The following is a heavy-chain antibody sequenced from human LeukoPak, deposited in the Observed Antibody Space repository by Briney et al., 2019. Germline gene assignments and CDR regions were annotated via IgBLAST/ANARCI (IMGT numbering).Heavy chain of an antibody. CDR2: MSGSGGST. D-gene: IGHD2-2*01. CDR3: AKGVQVPAASMFDP. J-gene: IGHJ5*02. V-gene: IGHV3-23*01. Sequence: GGSLRLSCAASGFTFSNYAMIWVRQAPGKGLEWVSGMSGSGGSTYYADSVKGRFSISRDNSKNTLYLQMNSLRVEDTAVYYCAKGVQVPAASMFDPWGQGTLVTVSS. CDR1: GFTFSNYA.